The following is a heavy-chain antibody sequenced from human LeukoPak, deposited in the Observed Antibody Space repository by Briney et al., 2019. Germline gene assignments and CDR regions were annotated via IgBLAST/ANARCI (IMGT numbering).Heavy chain of an antibody. D-gene: IGHD5-18*01. J-gene: IGHJ4*02. CDR3: AKDRWIQPRTDYFDY. CDR1: GFTVSSNY. Sequence: TGGSLRLSCAASGFTVSSNYMSWVRQAPGKGLECVSVIYSGGGAYYADSVKGRFTISRDNSKNTLYLQMNSLRAEDTAVYYCAKDRWIQPRTDYFDYWGQGTLVTVSS. CDR2: IYSGGGA. V-gene: IGHV3-53*01.